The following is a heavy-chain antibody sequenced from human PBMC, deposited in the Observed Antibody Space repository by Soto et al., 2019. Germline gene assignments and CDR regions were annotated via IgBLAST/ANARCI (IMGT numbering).Heavy chain of an antibody. J-gene: IGHJ4*02. Sequence: PGTLSLTCTVSGGSISSGNFYWGWVRQAPGKGLEWIGNIFYNVDTYYNPSLKSRVTISVDTSNNRFSLELTSVTAADTALYFCVRAPVYDAPHYFDYWCKGSRV. D-gene: IGHD3-16*01. CDR1: GGSISSGNFY. CDR3: VRAPVYDAPHYFDY. V-gene: IGHV4-39*02. CDR2: IFYNVDT.